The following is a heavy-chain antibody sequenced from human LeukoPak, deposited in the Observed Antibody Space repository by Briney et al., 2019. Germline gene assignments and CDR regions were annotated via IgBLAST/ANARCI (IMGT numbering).Heavy chain of an antibody. J-gene: IGHJ6*04. CDR1: GFTVSNYE. V-gene: IGHV3-48*03. Sequence: GGSLRLSCAASGFTVSNYEMNWVRQAPGKGLEWVSYISSSGSTIYYADSVKGRFTISRDNAKNSLYLQMNSLRAEDTAVYYCARDFTAHYYYYGMDVWGKGTTVTVSS. D-gene: IGHD5-18*01. CDR3: ARDFTAHYYYYGMDV. CDR2: ISSSGSTI.